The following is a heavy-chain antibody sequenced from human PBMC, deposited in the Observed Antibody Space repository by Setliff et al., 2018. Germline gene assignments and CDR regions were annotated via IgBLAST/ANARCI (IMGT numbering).Heavy chain of an antibody. V-gene: IGHV1-69*05. Sequence: ASVKVSCRASGGTFSNYDISWVRQAPGQGLEWMGGIIPVFGTTNYAQRFQGRVTITTDESTSTAYMELSSLRSEDTAVYYCARERGDIVTTTSYYYYLDVWGKGTTVTVSS. CDR3: ARERGDIVTTTSYYYYLDV. J-gene: IGHJ6*03. CDR2: IIPVFGTT. CDR1: GGTFSNYD. D-gene: IGHD5-12*01.